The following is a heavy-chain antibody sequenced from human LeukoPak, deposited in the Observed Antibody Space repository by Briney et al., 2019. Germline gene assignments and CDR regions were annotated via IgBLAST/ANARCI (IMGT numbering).Heavy chain of an antibody. D-gene: IGHD3-3*01. CDR3: VRNDTSGVGLDY. J-gene: IGHJ4*02. Sequence: GGSLTLSCAASGFIFSNYAMTWVRQAPGKGLEWVSNISGRGTSINYAVSVKGRFSISRDNSNNTLYLQMNSLRDEDTAVYYCVRNDTSGVGLDYWGQGSLVTVSS. CDR2: ISGRGTSI. CDR1: GFIFSNYA. V-gene: IGHV3-23*01.